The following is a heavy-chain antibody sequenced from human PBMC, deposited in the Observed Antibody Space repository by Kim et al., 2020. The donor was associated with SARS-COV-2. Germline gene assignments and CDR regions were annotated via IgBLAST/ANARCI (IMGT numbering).Heavy chain of an antibody. CDR2: IWYDGSNK. D-gene: IGHD3-10*01. J-gene: IGHJ4*02. V-gene: IGHV3-33*01. Sequence: GGSLRLSCAASGFTFSSYGIHWVRQAPGKGLEWVAVIWYDGSNKYYADSVKGRFTISRDNSKNTLYLQMNSLRAEDTAVYYCAREMVGGGNFVGGPDYWGQGTLVTVSS. CDR1: GFTFSSYG. CDR3: AREMVGGGNFVGGPDY.